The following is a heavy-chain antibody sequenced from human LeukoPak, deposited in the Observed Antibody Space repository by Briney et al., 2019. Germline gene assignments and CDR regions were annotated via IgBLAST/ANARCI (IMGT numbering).Heavy chain of an antibody. CDR2: IYYSGST. CDR1: GGSISSYY. D-gene: IGHD6-6*01. Sequence: SETLSLTCTVSGGSISSYYWSWIRQPPGKGLEWIGYIYYSGSTNYNPSLKSRVTISVDTSKNQFSLKLSSVTAADTAVYYCARLGDSSSSGIDYWGQGTLVTVSS. CDR3: ARLGDSSSSGIDY. V-gene: IGHV4-59*01. J-gene: IGHJ4*02.